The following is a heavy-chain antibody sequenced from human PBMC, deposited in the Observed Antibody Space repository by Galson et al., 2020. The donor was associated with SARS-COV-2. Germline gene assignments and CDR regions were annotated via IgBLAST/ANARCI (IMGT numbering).Heavy chain of an antibody. J-gene: IGHJ4*02. CDR3: AGVNYDYIWGSYRSAGFDY. V-gene: IGHV4-59*08. CDR1: GGSISSYY. D-gene: IGHD3-16*02. CDR2: IYYSGST. Sequence: SETLSLTCTVSGGSISSYYWSWIRQPPGKGLEWIGYIYYSGSTNYNPSLKSRVTISVDTSKNQFSLKLSSVTAADTAVYYCAGVNYDYIWGSYRSAGFDYWGQGTLVTVSS.